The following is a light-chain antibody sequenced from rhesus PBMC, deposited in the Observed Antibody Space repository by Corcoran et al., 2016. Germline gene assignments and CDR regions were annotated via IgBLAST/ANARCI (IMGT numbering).Light chain of an antibody. V-gene: IGKV1-22*01. CDR1: QSISSW. CDR2: KAS. CDR3: RQYSSNLFP. J-gene: IGKJ3*01. Sequence: DIQMTQSPSSLSASVGDTVTITCRASQSISSWLDWYQQKPGKAPKLLIYKASSLQSGGPSRFSGSGSGTDFTLTISSLQPEDFATYYCRQYSSNLFPFGPGTKLDIK.